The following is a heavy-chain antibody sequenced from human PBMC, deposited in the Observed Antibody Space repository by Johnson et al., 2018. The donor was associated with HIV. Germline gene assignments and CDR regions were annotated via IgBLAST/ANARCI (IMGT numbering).Heavy chain of an antibody. J-gene: IGHJ3*02. D-gene: IGHD4-23*01. CDR2: IGTAGDT. CDR1: GFTFSSYD. V-gene: IGHV3-13*01. CDR3: ARGDYGGNVDAFDI. Sequence: EQLVESGGGLVQPGGSLRLSCAASGFTFSSYDMHWVRQATGKGLEWVSAIGTAGDTYYPGSVKGRFTISRENAKNSLYLQMNSLRAGDTAVYYCARGDYGGNVDAFDIWGQGTMVTVSS.